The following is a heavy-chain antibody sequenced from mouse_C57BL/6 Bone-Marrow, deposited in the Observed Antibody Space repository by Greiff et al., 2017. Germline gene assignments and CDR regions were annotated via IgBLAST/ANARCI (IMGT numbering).Heavy chain of an antibody. Sequence: QVQLQQPGDELVRPGTSVKLSCKASGYTFTSYWMHWVKQRPGQGLEWMGVIDPSDSYTNYNQKFKGKATLTVDTSSSTAYMQLSSLTSEDSAVYYCAIPLYYYGSMWFAYWGQGTLVTVSA. CDR2: IDPSDSYT. D-gene: IGHD1-1*01. CDR3: AIPLYYYGSMWFAY. J-gene: IGHJ3*01. V-gene: IGHV1-59*01. CDR1: GYTFTSYW.